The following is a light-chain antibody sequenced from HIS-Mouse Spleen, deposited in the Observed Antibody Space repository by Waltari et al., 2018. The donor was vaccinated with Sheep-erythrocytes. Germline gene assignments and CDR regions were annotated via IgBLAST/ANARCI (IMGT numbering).Light chain of an antibody. V-gene: IGLV2-11*01. CDR2: DVS. J-gene: IGLJ1*01. CDR1: SSDVGGYNY. Sequence: QSALTPPRSVSGSPGQSVTISCTGTSSDVGGYNYVSWYQQHPGKAPQLMSYDVSKRPSGVPDRFSGSKSGNTASLTISGLQAEDEADYYCCSYAGSYTYVFGTGTKVTVL. CDR3: CSYAGSYTYV.